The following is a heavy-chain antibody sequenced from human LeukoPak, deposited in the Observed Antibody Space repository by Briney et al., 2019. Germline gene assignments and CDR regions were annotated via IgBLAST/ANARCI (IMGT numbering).Heavy chain of an antibody. Sequence: GGSLRLSCAASGFTFSSYAMSWVRQAPGKGLEWVSAIGGSGGSTYYADSVKGRFTISRDNSENTLYLQMNSLRAEDTAVYYCAKLTTGYSSGPSDYWGQGTLVTVSS. CDR2: IGGSGGST. V-gene: IGHV3-23*01. J-gene: IGHJ4*02. CDR3: AKLTTGYSSGPSDY. CDR1: GFTFSSYA. D-gene: IGHD6-19*01.